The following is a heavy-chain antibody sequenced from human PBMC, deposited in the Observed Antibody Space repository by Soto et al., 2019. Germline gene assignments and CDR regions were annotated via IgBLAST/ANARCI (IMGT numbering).Heavy chain of an antibody. CDR3: ARDVVGSDYFDS. CDR2: INPNTGGT. Sequence: QVQLVQSGAEVRKPGASVKVSCKASGYTFTDYYMHWVRQAPGQGLEWMGWINPNTGGTNYVQKLQGRVAMTRDTSITTAYMELSRLRSDDTAVYYCARDVVGSDYFDSWGQGTLVTVSS. J-gene: IGHJ4*02. D-gene: IGHD1-26*01. V-gene: IGHV1-2*02. CDR1: GYTFTDYY.